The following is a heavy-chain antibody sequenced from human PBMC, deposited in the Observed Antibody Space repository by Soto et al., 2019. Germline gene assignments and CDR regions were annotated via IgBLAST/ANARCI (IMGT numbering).Heavy chain of an antibody. CDR3: TTALSRIAVVVGSTGSFNP. J-gene: IGHJ5*02. CDR1: LFTLRGGW. CDR2: SKSQSDGGTT. D-gene: IGHD2-15*01. Sequence: PGRSRRRSCAVSLFTLRGGWMSWGRQPRGKGLYWVGRSKSQSDGGTTEYAASVRGRFTISRDDSKNTLYLQMNSLKTEDTAVYYCTTALSRIAVVVGSTGSFNPWPQGTPVTVSS. V-gene: IGHV3-15*01.